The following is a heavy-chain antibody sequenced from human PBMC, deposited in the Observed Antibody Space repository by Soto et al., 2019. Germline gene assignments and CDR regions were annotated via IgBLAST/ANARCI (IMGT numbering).Heavy chain of an antibody. Sequence: SETLSLTCAVYGGSFSGFYWSWCRQPPGKGLEGIGEINHSGSTHYNPSLTSRVTLSLDTTKNQFSLQIMSVTAADTDVYYCARSPLGYDYVRQTWREVGDSFDIWGRGTLVTVSS. V-gene: IGHV4-34*01. CDR1: GGSFSGFY. CDR2: INHSGST. D-gene: IGHD3-16*01. J-gene: IGHJ3*02. CDR3: ARSPLGYDYVRQTWREVGDSFDI.